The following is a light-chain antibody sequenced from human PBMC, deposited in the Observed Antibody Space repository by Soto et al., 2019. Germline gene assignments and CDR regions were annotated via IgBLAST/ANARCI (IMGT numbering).Light chain of an antibody. V-gene: IGKV1-39*01. Sequence: DIQMTQSPSSLSASVGDRVTITCRASQSISIYLNWYQQTPGKAPKLLIYGASSLQSGVPSRFSAGGSGTDFTLTINSLQPEDFATYYCQQTSSPPWTFGQVTKVEIK. J-gene: IGKJ1*01. CDR3: QQTSSPPWT. CDR2: GAS. CDR1: QSISIY.